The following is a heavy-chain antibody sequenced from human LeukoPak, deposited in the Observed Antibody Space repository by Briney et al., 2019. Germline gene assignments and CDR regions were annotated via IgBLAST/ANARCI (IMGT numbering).Heavy chain of an antibody. D-gene: IGHD3-10*01. CDR3: ARDSYYASGSYSFDY. CDR2: ISSSGSTR. CDR1: GFTFSSYS. V-gene: IGHV3-48*02. J-gene: IGHJ4*02. Sequence: GGSLRVSCAASGFTFSSYSMNWVRQAPGKGLEWVSYISSSGSTRYYADSVKGRFTISRDNAKNSLYLQVNSLRDEDTAVYYCARDSYYASGSYSFDYWGQGTLVTVSS.